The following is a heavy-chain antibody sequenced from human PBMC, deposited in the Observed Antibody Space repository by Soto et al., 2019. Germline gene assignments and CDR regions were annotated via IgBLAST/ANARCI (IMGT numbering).Heavy chain of an antibody. CDR1: GGTFSSYA. Sequence: SVKVSCKASGGTFSSYAISWVRQAPGQGLEWMGGIIPIFGTANYAQKFQGRVTITADESTSTAYMELSRLRSEDTAVYYCARHYYDSSGYYADNWFEPWGQGTLVTVSS. CDR3: ARHYYDSSGYYADNWFEP. D-gene: IGHD3-22*01. J-gene: IGHJ5*02. V-gene: IGHV1-69*13. CDR2: IIPIFGTA.